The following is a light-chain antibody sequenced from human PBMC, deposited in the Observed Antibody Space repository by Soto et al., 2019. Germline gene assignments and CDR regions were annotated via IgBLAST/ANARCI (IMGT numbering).Light chain of an antibody. V-gene: IGKV1-9*01. Sequence: DIQLTQSPSFLSASVGDRVTITCRASQGVGSYLAWYQQKPGKAPKLLIYSASTLQSGVPSRFSGSGSGTEFTLTISSLQPEDFATYYCQQLNSYPVTFGQGTRLEIK. CDR2: SAS. CDR3: QQLNSYPVT. J-gene: IGKJ5*01. CDR1: QGVGSY.